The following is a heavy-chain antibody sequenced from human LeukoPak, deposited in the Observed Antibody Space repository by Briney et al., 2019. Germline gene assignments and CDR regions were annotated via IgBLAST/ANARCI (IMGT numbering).Heavy chain of an antibody. CDR2: ISYDGSNK. CDR3: ARGRAARPPDY. Sequence: GGSLRLSCAASGFTFSSYAMHWVRQAPGKGLEWVAVISYDGSNKYYADSVKGRFTISGDNSKNTLYLQMNSLRAEDTAVYYCARGRAARPPDYWGQGTLVTVSS. D-gene: IGHD6-6*01. J-gene: IGHJ4*02. V-gene: IGHV3-30-3*01. CDR1: GFTFSSYA.